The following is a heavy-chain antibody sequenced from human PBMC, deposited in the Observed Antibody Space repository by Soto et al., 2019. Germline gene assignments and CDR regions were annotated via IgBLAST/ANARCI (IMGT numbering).Heavy chain of an antibody. CDR2: IYSGGST. D-gene: IGHD3-22*01. CDR1: GFTVSSNY. J-gene: IGHJ1*01. CDR3: ARGLRITMIFQH. Sequence: GGSLRLSCAASGFTVSSNYMSWVRQAPGKGLEWVSVIYSGGSTYYADSVKGRFTISRDNSKNTLYLQMNSLRAEDTAVYYCARGLRITMIFQHWGQGTLVTVSS. V-gene: IGHV3-53*01.